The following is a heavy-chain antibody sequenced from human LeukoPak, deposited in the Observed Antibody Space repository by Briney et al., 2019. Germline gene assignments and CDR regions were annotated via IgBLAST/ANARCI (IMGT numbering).Heavy chain of an antibody. J-gene: IGHJ4*02. CDR2: FYSGGST. CDR3: ARVYSGYDLPGSLANYYFDY. V-gene: IGHV4-4*07. CDR1: GGSISSYY. D-gene: IGHD5-12*01. Sequence: SETLSLTCSVSGGSISSYYLSCVRQPAGKGLEWIGRFYSGGSTDYNPSLKSRVTMSVDTSKNQFSLKLSSVTAADTAVYYCARVYSGYDLPGSLANYYFDYWGQGTLVTVSS.